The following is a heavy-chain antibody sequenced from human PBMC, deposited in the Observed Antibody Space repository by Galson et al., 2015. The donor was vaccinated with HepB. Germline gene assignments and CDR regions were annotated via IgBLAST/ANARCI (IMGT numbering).Heavy chain of an antibody. CDR1: GYTFTGYY. Sequence: SVKVSCKASGYTFTGYYMHWVRQAPGQGLGWMGWINPNSGGTNYAQKFQGWVTMTRDTSISTAHMELSRLRSDDTAVYYCARLTRITGTPDEARDGGWFDPWGQGTLVTVSS. D-gene: IGHD1/OR15-1a*01. CDR2: INPNSGGT. J-gene: IGHJ5*02. CDR3: ARLTRITGTPDEARDGGWFDP. V-gene: IGHV1-2*04.